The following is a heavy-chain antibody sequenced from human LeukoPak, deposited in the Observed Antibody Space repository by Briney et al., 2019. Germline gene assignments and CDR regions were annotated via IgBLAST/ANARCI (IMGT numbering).Heavy chain of an antibody. CDR2: ISSSGTAI. J-gene: IGHJ3*01. Sequence: QAGGSLRLSCAVSGFTFSGSEMNWVRQAPGKGLEWVSYISSSGTAIHYADSVKGRFTISRDNAKNSLYLQMSSLRAEDTAVYYCAGEGGNYRDAFDVWGQGTMVTVSS. D-gene: IGHD1-7*01. CDR1: GFTFSGSE. CDR3: AGEGGNYRDAFDV. V-gene: IGHV3-48*03.